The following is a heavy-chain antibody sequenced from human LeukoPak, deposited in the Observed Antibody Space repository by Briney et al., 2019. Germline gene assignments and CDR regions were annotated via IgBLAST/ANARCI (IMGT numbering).Heavy chain of an antibody. J-gene: IGHJ4*02. V-gene: IGHV1-18*01. CDR2: ISAYNGNT. D-gene: IGHD3-9*01. Sequence: GASVTVSFKSSGYTFTSYGISWVRQAPGQGLEWMGWISAYNGNTNYAQKLEDRVTMTTDTSTSTAYMELRSLRCDDTAVYYCARDYDILTGPQGLDYWGQGTLVTVSS. CDR3: ARDYDILTGPQGLDY. CDR1: GYTFTSYG.